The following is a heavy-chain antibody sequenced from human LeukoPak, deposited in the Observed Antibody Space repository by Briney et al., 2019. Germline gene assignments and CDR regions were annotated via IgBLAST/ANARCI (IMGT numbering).Heavy chain of an antibody. D-gene: IGHD2-15*01. V-gene: IGHV1-69*13. CDR2: IIPIFGTA. CDR3: ARGAHCSGGSCYDWFDP. J-gene: IGHJ5*02. CDR1: GGTFSSYA. Sequence: SVKVSCKASGGTFSSYAISWVRQAPGQGLEWMGGIIPIFGTANYAQKFQGRVTITADESTSTAYMGLSSLRSEDTAVYYCARGAHCSGGSCYDWFDPWGQGTLVTVSS.